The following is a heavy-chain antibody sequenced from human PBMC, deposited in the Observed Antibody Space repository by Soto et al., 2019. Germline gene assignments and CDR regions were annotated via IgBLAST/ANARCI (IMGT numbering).Heavy chain of an antibody. V-gene: IGHV4-30-4*01. D-gene: IGHD6-19*01. Sequence: QVQLQESGPGLVKPSQTLSLTCTVSGGSLSSGDNYWSWIRQPPGKGLEWIGYIYYSGSTYYNPSLKSRVSISVDTSKTQFSLKLTSLTAADTAVYYCARASGIVVADLQWGQGTLVTVSS. CDR2: IYYSGST. J-gene: IGHJ4*02. CDR1: GGSLSSGDNY. CDR3: ARASGIVVADLQ.